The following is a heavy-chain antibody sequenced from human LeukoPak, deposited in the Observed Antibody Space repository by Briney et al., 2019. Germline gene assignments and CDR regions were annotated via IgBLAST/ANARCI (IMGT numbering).Heavy chain of an antibody. CDR1: GITLSTYW. CDR3: ARDQGAFDM. Sequence: GGSLRLSCAGSGITLSTYWMSWIRQAPGKGLEWVGNIKQDGSEKYFVDSLRGRFTISRNNAKNSLFLQMNSLRAEDTAVYYCARDQGAFDMWGQGTMVTVSS. CDR2: IKQDGSEK. V-gene: IGHV3-7*05. J-gene: IGHJ3*02.